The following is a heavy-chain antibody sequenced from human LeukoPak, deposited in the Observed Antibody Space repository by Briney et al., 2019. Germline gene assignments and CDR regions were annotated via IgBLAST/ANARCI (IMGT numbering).Heavy chain of an antibody. J-gene: IGHJ6*02. CDR2: ISYDGSNK. CDR1: GFTFSSYG. V-gene: IGHV3-30*03. D-gene: IGHD3-16*01. Sequence: GRSLRLSCAASGFTFSSYGMHWVRQAPGKGLEWVAVISYDGSNKYYADSVKGRFTISRDNSKNTLYLQMNSLRAEDTAVYYCARLSLAERFYYGMDVWGQGTTVTVSS. CDR3: ARLSLAERFYYGMDV.